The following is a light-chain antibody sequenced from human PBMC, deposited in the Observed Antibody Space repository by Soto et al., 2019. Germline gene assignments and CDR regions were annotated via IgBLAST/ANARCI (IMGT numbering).Light chain of an antibody. CDR1: QSVASSF. J-gene: IGKJ2*01. CDR3: QQYGNTPPT. V-gene: IGKV3-20*01. CDR2: AAS. Sequence: PGERATLSCRASQSVASSFLAWYQRKGGQAPRLLIFAASSRATGVPDRFSGSGSGTDFTLTISRLEPEDFALYYCQQYGNTPPTFGQGTKLEIK.